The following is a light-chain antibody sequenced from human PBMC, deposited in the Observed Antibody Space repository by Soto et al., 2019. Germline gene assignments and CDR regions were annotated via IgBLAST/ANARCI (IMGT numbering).Light chain of an antibody. V-gene: IGKV1-39*01. CDR1: QSISSY. CDR3: QQSYSTLLP. CDR2: AAS. J-gene: IGKJ4*01. Sequence: DIPMTQSPSSLSASVGERVTITCRASQSISSYLNWYQQKPGKAPKLLIYAASSLQSGVPSRFSGSGSGTDFTLTISSLQPEDFATYYCQQSYSTLLPFGGGTKVEIK.